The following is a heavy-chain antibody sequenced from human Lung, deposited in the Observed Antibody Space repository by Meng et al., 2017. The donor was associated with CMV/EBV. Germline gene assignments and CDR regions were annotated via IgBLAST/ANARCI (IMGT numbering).Heavy chain of an antibody. CDR2: IHPNSGDT. J-gene: IGHJ4*02. Sequence: ASXXVSXKASGYAFTSYYIHWLRQAPGQGLEWVGWIHPNSGDTHYAQKFQGRVTLTKYTSITTAYMELSRLRSDDTAVYYCARGSSIIGVVIIIHFDSWGQGTLVTVSS. D-gene: IGHD3-3*01. V-gene: IGHV1-2*02. CDR3: ARGSSIIGVVIIIHFDS. CDR1: GYAFTSYY.